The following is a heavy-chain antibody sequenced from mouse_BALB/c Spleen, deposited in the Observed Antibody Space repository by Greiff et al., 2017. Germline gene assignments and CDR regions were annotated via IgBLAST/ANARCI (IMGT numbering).Heavy chain of an antibody. D-gene: IGHD2-14*01. V-gene: IGHV2-9*02. J-gene: IGHJ4*01. Sequence: VKLVESGPGLVAPSQSLSITCTVSGFSLTSYGVHWVRQPPGKGLEWLGVIWAGGSTNYNSALMSRLSISKDNSKSQVFLKMNSLQTDDTAMYYCASYYRYDDGYYYAMDYWGQGTSVTVSS. CDR3: ASYYRYDDGYYYAMDY. CDR2: IWAGGST. CDR1: GFSLTSYG.